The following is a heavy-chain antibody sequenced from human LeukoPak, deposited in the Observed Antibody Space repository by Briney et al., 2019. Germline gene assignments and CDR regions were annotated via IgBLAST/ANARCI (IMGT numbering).Heavy chain of an antibody. CDR2: ISGSGDNT. CDR1: GFIFSSYA. V-gene: IGHV3-23*01. Sequence: GGSLRLSCAASGFIFSSYAMNWVRQAPGKGLEWVSVISGSGDNTYYADSVKGRFTISRDNSKNTVYMQMNSLRVEDTAIYYCANARGGYWGQGTLVTVSS. J-gene: IGHJ4*02. CDR3: ANARGGY. D-gene: IGHD3-10*01.